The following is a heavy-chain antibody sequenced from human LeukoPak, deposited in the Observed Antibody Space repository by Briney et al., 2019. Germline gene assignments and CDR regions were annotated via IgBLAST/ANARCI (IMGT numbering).Heavy chain of an antibody. D-gene: IGHD2-15*01. CDR2: INPNSGGT. CDR1: GYTFTGYY. J-gene: IGHJ4*02. CDR3: ATRVNPDIVVVVATMHFDY. Sequence: ASVKVSCKASGYTFTGYYMHWVRQAPGQGLEWMGWINPNSGGTNYAQKFQGRVTMTEDTSTDTAYMELSSLRSEDTAVYYCATRVNPDIVVVVATMHFDYWGQGTLVTVSS. V-gene: IGHV1-2*02.